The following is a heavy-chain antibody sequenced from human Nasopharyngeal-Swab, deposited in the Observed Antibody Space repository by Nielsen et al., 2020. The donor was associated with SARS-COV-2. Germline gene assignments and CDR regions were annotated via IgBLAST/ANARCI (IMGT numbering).Heavy chain of an antibody. CDR2: IYYSGST. CDR3: ARHSSWYLTYYWYFDL. D-gene: IGHD6-13*01. V-gene: IGHV4-39*01. CDR1: GGSISSSSYY. J-gene: IGHJ2*01. Sequence: SETLSLTCTVSGGSISSSSYYWGWICQPPGKGLEWIGSIYYSGSTYHNPSLKSRVTISVDTSKNQFSLKLSSVTAADTAVYYCARHSSWYLTYYWYFDLWGRGTLVTVSS.